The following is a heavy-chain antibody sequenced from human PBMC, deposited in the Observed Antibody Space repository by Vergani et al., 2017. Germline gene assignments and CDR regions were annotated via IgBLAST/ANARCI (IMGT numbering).Heavy chain of an antibody. CDR1: GGSISSGSYY. Sequence: QVQLQESGPGLVKPSQTLSLTCTVSGGSISSGSYYWSWIRQPAGKGLEWIGRIYTSGSTNYNPSLKSRVTISVDTSKNKFSLKLSSVTAADTAVYYCARDGSGWYENAFDIWGQGTMVTVSS. CDR2: IYTSGST. J-gene: IGHJ3*02. D-gene: IGHD6-19*01. V-gene: IGHV4-61*02. CDR3: ARDGSGWYENAFDI.